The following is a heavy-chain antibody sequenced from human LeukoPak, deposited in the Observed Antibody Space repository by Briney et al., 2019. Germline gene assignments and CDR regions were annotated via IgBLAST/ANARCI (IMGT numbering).Heavy chain of an antibody. CDR1: GGSFSGYY. CDR3: ARRRVSGYSFDY. CDR2: INHSGST. D-gene: IGHD3-22*01. Sequence: SETLSLTCAVYGGSFSGYYWSWIRQPPGKGLEWIGEINHSGSTNYNPSLKSRVTISVDTSKNQFSLKLSSVTAADTAVYYCARRRVSGYSFDYWGQGTLVTVSS. J-gene: IGHJ4*02. V-gene: IGHV4-34*01.